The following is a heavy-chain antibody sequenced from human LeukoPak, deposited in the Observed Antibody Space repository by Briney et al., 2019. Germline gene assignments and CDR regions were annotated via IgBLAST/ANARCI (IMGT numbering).Heavy chain of an antibody. D-gene: IGHD2-2*01. V-gene: IGHV3-53*01. CDR3: GSARESFIGSSCYEYFHH. CDR1: GFTVTTKS. CDR2: FYSPGST. J-gene: IGHJ1*01. Sequence: GGSLRLSCAASGFTVTTKSMAWVRQAPGRGLEWVSVFYSPGSTYYADSVHGRFTISRDTSLNTLFLQMNSLRADDTAVYYCGSARESFIGSSCYEYFHHWGQGTPLTVSS.